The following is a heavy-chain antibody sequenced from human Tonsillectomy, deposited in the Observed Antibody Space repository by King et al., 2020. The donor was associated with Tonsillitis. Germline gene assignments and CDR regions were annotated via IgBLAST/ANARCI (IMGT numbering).Heavy chain of an antibody. CDR2: ISYDGSNK. CDR3: AKDLDSGDYEPLDH. CDR1: GFTFSSYG. D-gene: IGHD4-17*01. V-gene: IGHV3-30*02. Sequence: QVQLVESGGGVVQSGGSLRLSCAASGFTFSSYGMHWVRQGPGKGLEWVAYISYDGSNKYYADAVKGRFTISRDISKNTVYLQMSSLRVEDTAVYYCAKDLDSGDYEPLDHWGQGTLVTVS. J-gene: IGHJ4*02.